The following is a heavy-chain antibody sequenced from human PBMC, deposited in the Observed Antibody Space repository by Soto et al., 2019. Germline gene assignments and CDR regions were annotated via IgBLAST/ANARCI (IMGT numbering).Heavy chain of an antibody. CDR2: IYYSGST. Sequence: PSESLSLTCTVSGGSISSSSYYWGWLRQPPGKGLEWIGSIYYSGSTYYNPSLKSRVTISLDTSKNQFSLKLSSVTAADTAVYYCASPFSGSLNAFDIWGQGTMVTVSS. D-gene: IGHD1-26*01. J-gene: IGHJ3*02. CDR1: GGSISSSSYY. V-gene: IGHV4-39*01. CDR3: ASPFSGSLNAFDI.